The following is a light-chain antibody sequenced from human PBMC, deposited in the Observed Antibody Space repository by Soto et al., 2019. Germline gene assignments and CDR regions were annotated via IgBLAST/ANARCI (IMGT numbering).Light chain of an antibody. CDR1: QSISSW. J-gene: IGKJ1*01. CDR3: QQYNSYPWT. CDR2: KAS. Sequence: DIQMTQSPSALSASIGDRVTITCRASQSISSWLAWYQQKPGKAPKVLIYKASSLESGVPSRFSGSGSGTDFTLTISSLQPGDFATFYCQQYNSYPWTFGQGTKVEIK. V-gene: IGKV1-5*03.